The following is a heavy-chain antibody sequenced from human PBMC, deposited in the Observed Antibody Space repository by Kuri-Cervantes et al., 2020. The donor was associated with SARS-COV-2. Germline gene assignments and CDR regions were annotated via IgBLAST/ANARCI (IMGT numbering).Heavy chain of an antibody. Sequence: GESLKISCAASGFTFSDYSMNWVRQAPGKGLEWVSYIGSSSSIIYYADSMKGRFTISRDNAENSLSLQMNSLRAEDTAVYYCARERYYSGHYGMDVWGQGTTVTVSS. CDR2: IGSSSSII. D-gene: IGHD3-10*01. J-gene: IGHJ6*02. CDR3: ARERYYSGHYGMDV. CDR1: GFTFSDYS. V-gene: IGHV3-48*01.